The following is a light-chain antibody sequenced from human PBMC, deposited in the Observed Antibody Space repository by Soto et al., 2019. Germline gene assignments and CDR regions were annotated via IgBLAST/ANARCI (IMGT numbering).Light chain of an antibody. Sequence: EIVLTMSPATLSVSAGGTVTLSCRASQSIRTNVAWYQQIPGQAPRLLVYGASTRATGVPARFSGSGSGTDFTLIISSLQSEDFAVYYCQQYNNWPPITFGQGTRLEIK. J-gene: IGKJ5*01. CDR2: GAS. CDR3: QQYNNWPPIT. V-gene: IGKV3-15*01. CDR1: QSIRTN.